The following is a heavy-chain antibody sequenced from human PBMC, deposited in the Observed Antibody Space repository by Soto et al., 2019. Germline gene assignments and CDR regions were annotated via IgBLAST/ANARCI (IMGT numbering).Heavy chain of an antibody. Sequence: QVQLQESGPGLVRPSQTLSLSCTVCGGSISNSANHWSWIRQHPGEGLEWIGYIYYSGGTYYSPSLKGRVTMSIDASKNQFSLKLSSVTAADTAVYYCAKGVRGVPNWFDPWGQGTLVTVSS. CDR3: AKGVRGVPNWFDP. CDR1: GGSISNSANH. D-gene: IGHD3-10*01. CDR2: IYYSGGT. J-gene: IGHJ5*02. V-gene: IGHV4-31*03.